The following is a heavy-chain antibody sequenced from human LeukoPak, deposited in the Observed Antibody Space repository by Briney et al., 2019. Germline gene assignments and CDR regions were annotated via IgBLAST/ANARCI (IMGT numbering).Heavy chain of an antibody. CDR2: FDPEDGET. CDR3: ATVPLGRWLQLY. D-gene: IGHD5-24*01. CDR1: GYTLTELS. Sequence: ASVKVSCKVSGYTLTELSMHWVRQAPGKGLEWMGGFDPEDGETIYAQKFQGRVTMTEDTSTDTAYMELSSLRSEDTAVYYCATVPLGRWLQLYWGQGTLVTVSS. J-gene: IGHJ4*02. V-gene: IGHV1-24*01.